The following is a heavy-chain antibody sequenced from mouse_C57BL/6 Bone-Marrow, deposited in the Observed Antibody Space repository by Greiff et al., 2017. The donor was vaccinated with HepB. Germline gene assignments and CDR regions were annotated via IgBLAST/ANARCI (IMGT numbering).Heavy chain of an antibody. CDR1: GYTFTEYT. CDR3: AIHEDVSNPYYYAMDY. V-gene: IGHV1-62-2*01. CDR2: FYPGSGSI. D-gene: IGHD2-5*01. J-gene: IGHJ4*01. Sequence: QVQLQQSGAELVKPGASVKLSCKASGYTFTEYTIHWVKQRSGQGLEWIGWFYPGSGSIKYNEKFKDKATLTADKSSSTVYMELSRLTSEDSAVYFCAIHEDVSNPYYYAMDYWGQGTSVTVSS.